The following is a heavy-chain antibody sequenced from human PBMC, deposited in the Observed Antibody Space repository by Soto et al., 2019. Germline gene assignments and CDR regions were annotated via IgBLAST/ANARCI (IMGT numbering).Heavy chain of an antibody. CDR1: GYTFTSYD. J-gene: IGHJ6*03. CDR3: ERGPGSWYYYYMDV. Sequence: QVQLVQSGAEVKKPGASVKVSCKASGYTFTSYDINWVRQATGQGLEWMGWLNHNSGNTGYAQKFQGRVTMTRNTSISTAYMELSSLRSEDPAVYYCERGPGSWYYYYMDVWGKGTTVTVSS. CDR2: LNHNSGNT. D-gene: IGHD6-13*01. V-gene: IGHV1-8*01.